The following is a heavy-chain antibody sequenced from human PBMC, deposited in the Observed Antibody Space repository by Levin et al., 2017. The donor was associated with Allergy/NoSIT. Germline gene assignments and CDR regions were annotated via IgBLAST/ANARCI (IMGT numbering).Heavy chain of an antibody. V-gene: IGHV4-39*01. J-gene: IGHJ4*02. D-gene: IGHD2-21*01. CDR2: INYSGTT. Sequence: SQTLSLTCTVSGGSISSSSYYWGWLRQPPGKGLEWIGSINYSGTTYYNPSLKSRVTISVDTSKNQFSLKLSSLTAADTALYYCARRLKSVVDYWGQGTLVTVSS. CDR1: GGSISSSSYY. CDR3: ARRLKSVVDY.